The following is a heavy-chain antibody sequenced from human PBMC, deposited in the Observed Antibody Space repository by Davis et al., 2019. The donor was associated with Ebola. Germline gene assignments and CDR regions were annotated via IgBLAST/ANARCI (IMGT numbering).Heavy chain of an antibody. J-gene: IGHJ6*02. CDR3: ASQQWLVARPEEYYYYYGMDV. V-gene: IGHV3-30*14. CDR1: GFTFSSYE. CDR2: ISYDGSSK. D-gene: IGHD6-19*01. Sequence: GESLKISCAASGFTFSSYEMHWVRQAPGKGLEWVALISYDGSSKYYADSVKGRFTISRDNSKNTLYLQMNGLRAEDTAVYYCASQQWLVARPEEYYYYYGMDVWGQGTTVTVSS.